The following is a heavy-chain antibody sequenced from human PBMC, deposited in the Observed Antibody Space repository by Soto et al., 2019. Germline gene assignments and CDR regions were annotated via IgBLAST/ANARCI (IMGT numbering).Heavy chain of an antibody. CDR1: GGTFSSYA. Sequence: SVKVSCKASGGTFSSYAISWVRQAPGQGLEWMGGIIPIFGTANYAQKFQGRVTITADESTSTAYMELSSLRSEDTAVYYCARAPSYYYDSSGYHFDYWGQGPLVTVSS. D-gene: IGHD3-22*01. J-gene: IGHJ4*02. V-gene: IGHV1-69*13. CDR3: ARAPSYYYDSSGYHFDY. CDR2: IIPIFGTA.